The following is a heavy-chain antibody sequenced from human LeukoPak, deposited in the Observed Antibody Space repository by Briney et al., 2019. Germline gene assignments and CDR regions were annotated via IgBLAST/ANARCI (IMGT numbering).Heavy chain of an antibody. V-gene: IGHV3-53*01. CDR2: IYSGSSA. Sequence: GGSLRLSCAASGFTVIDNYMTWVRQAPGKGLEWVSVIYSGSSAYYADSVKGRFTISRDNSKNTLYLQMNSLRAEDTGVYYCARVVRFLEWLPRFGSYFDYWGQGTLVTVSS. J-gene: IGHJ4*02. CDR1: GFTVIDNY. CDR3: ARVVRFLEWLPRFGSYFDY. D-gene: IGHD3-3*01.